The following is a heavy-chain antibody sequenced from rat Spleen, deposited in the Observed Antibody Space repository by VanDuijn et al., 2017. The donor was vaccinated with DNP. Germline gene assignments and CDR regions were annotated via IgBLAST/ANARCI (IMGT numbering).Heavy chain of an antibody. J-gene: IGHJ2*01. Sequence: EVQLQESGPGLVKPSQSLSLTCSVTGSSITSNYWGWIRKFPGNKMEWMGYISYSGTTSYNPSLKSRISITRDTSKNQFFLQLNSVTTEDTATYYCARWGATTGFDYWGQGVMVTVSS. CDR3: ARWGATTGFDY. CDR2: ISYSGTT. CDR1: GSSITSNY. D-gene: IGHD1-10*01. V-gene: IGHV3-1*01.